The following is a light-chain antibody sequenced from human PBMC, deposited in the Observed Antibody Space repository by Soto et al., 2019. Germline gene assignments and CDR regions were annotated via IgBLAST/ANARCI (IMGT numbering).Light chain of an antibody. V-gene: IGKV3-20*01. J-gene: IGKJ4*01. Sequence: ENVLTQSPGTLSLSPGERATLSCRASQTLINNYLAWYQQKPGQSPRLLVYGTSTRATGIPDRFSGSGSGTDFTLSISRLEPEDCGLYYCQQYGSSPLTFGGGTKLEIK. CDR1: QTLINNY. CDR2: GTS. CDR3: QQYGSSPLT.